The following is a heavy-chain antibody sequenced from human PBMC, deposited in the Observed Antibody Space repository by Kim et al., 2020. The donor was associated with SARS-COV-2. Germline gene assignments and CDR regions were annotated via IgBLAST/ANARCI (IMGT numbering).Heavy chain of an antibody. J-gene: IGHJ6*02. CDR2: IWYDGSNK. CDR3: ARTLVLSGYYGMDV. V-gene: IGHV3-33*01. D-gene: IGHD3-10*01. CDR1: GFTFSSYG. Sequence: GGSLRLSCAASGFTFSSYGMHWVRQAPGKGLECVAVIWYDGSNKYYADSVKGRFTISRDNSKNTLYLQMNSLRAEDTAVYYCARTLVLSGYYGMDVWGQG.